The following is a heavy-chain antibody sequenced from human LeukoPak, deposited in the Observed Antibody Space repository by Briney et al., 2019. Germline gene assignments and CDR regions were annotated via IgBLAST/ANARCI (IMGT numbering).Heavy chain of an antibody. CDR1: GFTFSNYM. Sequence: GGSLRLSCAASGFTFSNYMMHWVRQAPGKGLVWVSRIKSDGITIAYADSVKGRFTISRDNAKNTLYLQMNSLRAEDTAVYYCLRDLNWSLDQWGQGTLVTVSS. J-gene: IGHJ4*02. CDR2: IKSDGITI. CDR3: LRDLNWSLDQ. V-gene: IGHV3-74*01. D-gene: IGHD1-20*01.